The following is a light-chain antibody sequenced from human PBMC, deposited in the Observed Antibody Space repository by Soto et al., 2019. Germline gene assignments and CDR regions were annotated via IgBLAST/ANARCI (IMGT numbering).Light chain of an antibody. CDR3: QQYGSSPTLT. CDR2: GAS. V-gene: IGKV3-20*01. J-gene: IGKJ4*01. Sequence: EIVLTQSPGTLSLSPGERATLSCRASQNVSSSYLAWYQQKPGQAPRLLIYGASSRATGIPDRFSGSGSGTDFTLTISRLEPEDFAVYYCQQYGSSPTLTFGGGTKVDIK. CDR1: QNVSSSY.